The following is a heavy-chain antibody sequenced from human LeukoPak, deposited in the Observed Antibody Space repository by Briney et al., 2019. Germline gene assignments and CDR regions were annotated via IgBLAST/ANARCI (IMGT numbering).Heavy chain of an antibody. CDR1: GYTISSGYQ. CDR2: IYYSGST. CDR3: ARIIAASQDVFDI. D-gene: IGHD6-6*01. V-gene: IGHV4-38-2*02. J-gene: IGHJ3*02. Sequence: SETLSLTCIISGYTISSGYQWGWIRQPPGKGLEWIGNIYYSGSTYYNPSLKGRLTMSVDRSNNLFSLNLNSVTAADTAVYYCARIIAASQDVFDIWGQGTMITVSS.